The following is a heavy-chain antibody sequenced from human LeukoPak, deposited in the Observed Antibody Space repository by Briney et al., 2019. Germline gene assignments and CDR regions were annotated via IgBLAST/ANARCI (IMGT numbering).Heavy chain of an antibody. Sequence: VGSLRLYSAAAGFTVSKWWMLWVHQAQGKGLESVSRINTDGTVTTYAASVKGRFTVSRDNADSTMFLQKNSVRDEDTAVYYCATKQWLAPPPDSWGQGTPVTVSS. J-gene: IGHJ4*02. D-gene: IGHD6-19*01. CDR2: INTDGTVT. CDR1: GFTVSKWW. CDR3: ATKQWLAPPPDS. V-gene: IGHV3-74*01.